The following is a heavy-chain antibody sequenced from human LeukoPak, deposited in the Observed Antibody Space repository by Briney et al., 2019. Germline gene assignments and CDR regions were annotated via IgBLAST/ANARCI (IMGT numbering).Heavy chain of an antibody. V-gene: IGHV4-39*07. CDR1: GGSISSSSYY. CDR2: IYYSGST. D-gene: IGHD3-10*01. CDR3: ARVWYYYGSGSYSPMGYGMDV. Sequence: SETLSLTCTVSGGSISSSSYYWGWIRQPPGKGLEWIGSIYYSGSTYYNPSLKSRVTISVDTSKNQFSLKLSSVTAADTAVYYCARVWYYYGSGSYSPMGYGMDVWGQGTTVTVSS. J-gene: IGHJ6*02.